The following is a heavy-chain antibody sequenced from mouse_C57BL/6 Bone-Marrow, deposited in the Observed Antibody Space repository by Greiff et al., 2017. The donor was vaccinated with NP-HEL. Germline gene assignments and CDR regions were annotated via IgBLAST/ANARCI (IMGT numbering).Heavy chain of an antibody. CDR1: GYAFSSSW. CDR3: ARGLLSVKDY. CDR2: IYPGDGDT. V-gene: IGHV1-82*01. J-gene: IGHJ4*01. Sequence: VKLQESGPELVKPGASVKISCKASGYAFSSSWMNWVKQRPGKGLEWIGRIYPGDGDTNYNGKFKGKATLTADKSSSTAYMQLSSLTSEDSAVYFCARGLLSVKDYWGQGTSVTVSS. D-gene: IGHD2-14*01.